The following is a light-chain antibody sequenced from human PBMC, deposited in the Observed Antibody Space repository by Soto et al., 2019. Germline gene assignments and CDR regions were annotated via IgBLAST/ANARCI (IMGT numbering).Light chain of an antibody. CDR2: GAS. Sequence: EIVLTQSPGTLSLSPGDRATLSCRASQSVSNTHLAWYQQKPGQAPRLLIYGASNRATGIPDRFSGSGSGPDFTLIVIGLEPEDFALYYCQQYGISPPWTFGQGKKVEIK. J-gene: IGKJ1*01. CDR1: QSVSNTH. V-gene: IGKV3-20*01. CDR3: QQYGISPPWT.